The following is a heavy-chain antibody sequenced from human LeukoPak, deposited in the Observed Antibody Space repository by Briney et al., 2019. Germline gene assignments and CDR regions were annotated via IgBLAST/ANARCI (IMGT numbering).Heavy chain of an antibody. D-gene: IGHD3-16*02. CDR2: MNPNSGGT. V-gene: IGHV1-2*02. CDR1: GYTLTGYY. J-gene: IGHJ4*01. CDR3: ARDNLGLAELSVYDQ. Sequence: AASVKVSCKASGYTLTGYYMRWVRQAPGQGLEWMGWMNPNSGGTKYAQKFQGRVTMTRDTSISTAYMELSRLRSDDTAMYYCARDNLGLAELSVYDQWGQGTMVTVFS.